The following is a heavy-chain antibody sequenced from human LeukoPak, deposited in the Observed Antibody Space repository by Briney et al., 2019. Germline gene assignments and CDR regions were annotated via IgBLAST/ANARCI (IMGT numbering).Heavy chain of an antibody. CDR1: GFTFSSYA. CDR3: ASLWSSSWPFDY. V-gene: IGHV3-23*01. J-gene: IGHJ4*02. CDR2: ISGSGGST. Sequence: GGSLRLSCAASGFTFSSYAMSWVRQAPGKGLEWVSAISGSGGSTYYADSVKGRFTISRDNAKNSLYLQMNSLRAEDTAVYYCASLWSSSWPFDYWGQGTLVTVSS. D-gene: IGHD6-13*01.